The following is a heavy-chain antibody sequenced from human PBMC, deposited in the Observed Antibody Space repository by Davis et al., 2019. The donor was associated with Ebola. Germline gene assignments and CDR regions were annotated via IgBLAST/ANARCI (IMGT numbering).Heavy chain of an antibody. D-gene: IGHD3-22*01. CDR1: GGTFSSYA. CDR3: ARARDGYWYFDY. V-gene: IGHV1-69*13. CDR2: IIPMFGTA. Sequence: AASVKVSCKASGGTFSSYAISWVRQAPGQGLEWMGGIIPMFGTANYAQKVQGRVTITADESTSTAYMELSSLRSEDTAVYYCARARDGYWYFDYWGQGTLVTVSS. J-gene: IGHJ4*02.